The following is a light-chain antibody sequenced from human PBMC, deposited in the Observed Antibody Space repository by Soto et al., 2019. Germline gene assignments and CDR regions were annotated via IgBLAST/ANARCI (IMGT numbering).Light chain of an antibody. CDR1: QSVKSR. J-gene: IGKJ4*01. V-gene: IGKV3-15*01. CDR2: DAF. Sequence: EKVMTQSPATLSVSPGERATLSCRASQSVKSRLAWYQQKPGQAPRLLIYDAFTRATGTPARFSGSASGTEFTLAISNLQSEDFAVYYCQQYDEWPLTHGGGTKVEIK. CDR3: QQYDEWPLT.